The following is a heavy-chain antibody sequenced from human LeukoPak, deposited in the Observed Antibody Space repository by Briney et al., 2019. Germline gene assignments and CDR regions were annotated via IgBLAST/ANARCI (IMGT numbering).Heavy chain of an antibody. J-gene: IGHJ4*02. CDR2: ISGSGGST. CDR1: GLTFSSYA. CDR3: ARGRYYDNSVYYYFDY. D-gene: IGHD3-22*01. V-gene: IGHV3-23*01. Sequence: PGGSLRLSCAASGLTFSSYAMSWLRQAPGMGLAWVSAISGSGGSTYYADSVKGRFTISRDTSKNTLYLQMNSLRAEDTAVYYCARGRYYDNSVYYYFDYWGQGTLVTVSS.